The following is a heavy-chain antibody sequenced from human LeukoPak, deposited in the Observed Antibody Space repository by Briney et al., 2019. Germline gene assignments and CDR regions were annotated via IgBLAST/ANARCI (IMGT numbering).Heavy chain of an antibody. CDR2: ISGSGGST. CDR1: GFTFSSYG. J-gene: IGHJ4*02. D-gene: IGHD3-10*01. Sequence: GGTLRLSCAASGFTFSSYGMSWVRQAPGKGLEWVSAISGSGGSTYYADSAKGRFTISRDNAKNSLYLQMNSLRAEDTAVYYCATTMVRGANFDYWGQGTLVTVSS. CDR3: ATTMVRGANFDY. V-gene: IGHV3-23*01.